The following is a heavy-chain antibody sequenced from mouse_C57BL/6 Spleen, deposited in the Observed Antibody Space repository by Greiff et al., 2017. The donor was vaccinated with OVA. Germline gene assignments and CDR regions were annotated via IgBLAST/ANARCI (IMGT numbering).Heavy chain of an antibody. Sequence: EVKVVESEGGLVQPGSSMKLSCTASGFTFSDYYMAWVRQVPEKGLEWVANINYDGSSTYYLDSLKSRFIISRDNAKNILYLQMSSLKSEDTATDYCAREDYGYAMDYWGQGTSVTVSS. CDR2: INYDGSST. D-gene: IGHD2-4*01. J-gene: IGHJ4*01. CDR3: AREDYGYAMDY. CDR1: GFTFSDYY. V-gene: IGHV5-16*01.